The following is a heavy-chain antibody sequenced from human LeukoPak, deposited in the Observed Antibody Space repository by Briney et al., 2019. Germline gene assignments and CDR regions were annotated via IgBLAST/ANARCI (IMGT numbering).Heavy chain of an antibody. CDR3: ARQVLIVGGRYGMDV. J-gene: IGHJ6*02. Sequence: ASVKVSCKASGYIFNNYGISWVRQAPGQGLEWMGWISLYRGDTEYAQRSQGRVTMTTDTSKRTAYREVRSLRSADTAVYYCARQVLIVGGRYGMDVWGQGTTVTVSS. V-gene: IGHV1-18*01. CDR2: ISLYRGDT. CDR1: GYIFNNYG. D-gene: IGHD3-22*01.